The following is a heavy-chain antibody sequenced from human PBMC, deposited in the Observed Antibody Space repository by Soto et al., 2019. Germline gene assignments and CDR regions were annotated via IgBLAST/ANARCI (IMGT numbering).Heavy chain of an antibody. D-gene: IGHD4-17*01. V-gene: IGHV3-48*01. CDR3: AREPPYTVTTGFDAFDI. Sequence: EVQLVESGGGLVQPGGSLRLSCAASGFTFSSYSMNWVRQAPGKGLEWVSYISSSSSTIYYADSVKGRITISRDNAKNSLYLQRNSLRAENTAVYYWAREPPYTVTTGFDAFDIWGQGTMVTVSS. CDR2: ISSSSSTI. J-gene: IGHJ3*02. CDR1: GFTFSSYS.